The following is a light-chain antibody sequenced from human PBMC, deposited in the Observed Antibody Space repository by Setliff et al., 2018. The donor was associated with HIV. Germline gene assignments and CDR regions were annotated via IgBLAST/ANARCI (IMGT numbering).Light chain of an antibody. V-gene: IGLV2-8*01. Sequence: QSVLTQPPSASGSPGPSVTISCTGTSSDVGGYNYVSWYQQHPGKAPQLMIYEVSKRPSGVPDRFSGSKSGNTASLTVSGLQAEDEADYYGSSYAGSNSYVFGTGTKVTVL. CDR2: EVS. CDR1: SSDVGGYNY. CDR3: SSYAGSNSYV. J-gene: IGLJ1*01.